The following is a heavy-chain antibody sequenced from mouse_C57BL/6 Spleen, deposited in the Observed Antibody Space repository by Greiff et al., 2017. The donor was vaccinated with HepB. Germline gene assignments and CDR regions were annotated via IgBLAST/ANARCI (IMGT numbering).Heavy chain of an antibody. D-gene: IGHD2-4*01. V-gene: IGHV1-64*01. CDR2: IHPNSGST. Sequence: QVQLQQSGAELVKPGASVKLSCKASGYTFTSYWMHWVKQRPGQGLEWIGMIHPNSGSTNYNEKFKSKATLTVDKSSSTAYMQLSSLTSEDSAVYYCARSAYDYGYAMDYWGQGTSVTVSS. CDR1: GYTFTSYW. J-gene: IGHJ4*01. CDR3: ARSAYDYGYAMDY.